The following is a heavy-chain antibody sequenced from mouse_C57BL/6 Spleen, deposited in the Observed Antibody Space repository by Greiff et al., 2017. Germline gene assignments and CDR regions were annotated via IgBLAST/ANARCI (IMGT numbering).Heavy chain of an antibody. CDR3: ARSMITTLAY. V-gene: IGHV1-26*01. CDR2: INPNNGGT. CDR1: GYTFTDYY. Sequence: VQLQQSGPELVKPGASVKISCKASGYTFTDYYMNWVKQSHGKSLEWIGDINPNNGGTSYNQKFKGKATLTVEKSSSTAYMALRSLTSEDSSVYYRARSMITTLAYWGQGALVTVSA. D-gene: IGHD2-4*01. J-gene: IGHJ3*01.